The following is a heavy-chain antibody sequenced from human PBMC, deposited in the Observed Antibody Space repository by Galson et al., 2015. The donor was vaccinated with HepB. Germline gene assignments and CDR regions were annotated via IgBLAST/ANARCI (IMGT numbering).Heavy chain of an antibody. Sequence: CAISGDSVSSNSAAWNWIRQSPSRGLEWLGRTCYRSKWYNDYAESVKSRMTIKPDTSKNEFSLQLKSVTPEDTAVYYCAKDPSGSYWGRWFDLWGQGIPVTVSS. CDR1: GDSVSSNSAA. CDR2: TCYRSKWYN. J-gene: IGHJ5*02. D-gene: IGHD1-26*01. CDR3: AKDPSGSYWGRWFDL. V-gene: IGHV6-1*01.